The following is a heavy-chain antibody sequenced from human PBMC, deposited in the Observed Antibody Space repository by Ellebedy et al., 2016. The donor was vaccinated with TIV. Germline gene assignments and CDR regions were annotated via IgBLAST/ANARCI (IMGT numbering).Heavy chain of an antibody. CDR2: ISAYNGNT. CDR1: GYSFTGYF. J-gene: IGHJ3*02. Sequence: ASVKVSCKASGYSFTGYFMHWVRQAPGQGLEWMGWISAYNGNTNYAQKFQGRVTFTTETSASTAYMEVSSLTSEDTAVYYCARDSAGASKAFDIWGQGTLVAVSS. V-gene: IGHV1-18*04. CDR3: ARDSAGASKAFDI. D-gene: IGHD1-26*01.